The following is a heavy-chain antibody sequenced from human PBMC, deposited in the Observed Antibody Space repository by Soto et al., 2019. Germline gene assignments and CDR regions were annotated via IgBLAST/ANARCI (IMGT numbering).Heavy chain of an antibody. CDR1: GFIFTNAW. V-gene: IGHV3-15*07. D-gene: IGHD3-9*01. CDR2: IKSKTDDGTT. Sequence: GGSLRLSCAASGFIFTNAWMNWVRQAPGKGLEWVGRIKSKTDDGTTDYAAPVKGRFTISRDDSKKTLYLQMNSLKTQDTAVYYCTTDLPHYDFLTGSYRGGYYFDYWGQGTLVTVSS. J-gene: IGHJ4*02. CDR3: TTDLPHYDFLTGSYRGGYYFDY.